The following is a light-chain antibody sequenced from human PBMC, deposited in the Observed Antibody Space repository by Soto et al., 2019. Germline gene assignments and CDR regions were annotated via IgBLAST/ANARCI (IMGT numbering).Light chain of an antibody. J-gene: IGKJ5*01. CDR1: QSVASGH. Sequence: EIVLTQSPGTLSLSPGERATLSCRASQSVASGHLAWYQQTPGQAPRLLVSDASSRATGIPDRFSDSASGTDFTLTISRLEPEDSAMYYCQQYGTAPITFGQGTRLEIK. V-gene: IGKV3-20*01. CDR3: QQYGTAPIT. CDR2: DAS.